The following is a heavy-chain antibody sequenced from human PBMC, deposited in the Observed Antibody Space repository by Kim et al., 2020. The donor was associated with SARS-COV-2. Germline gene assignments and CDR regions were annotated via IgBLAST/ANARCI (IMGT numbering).Heavy chain of an antibody. V-gene: IGHV4-31*03. Sequence: SETLSLTCTVSGGSISSGGYYWSWIRQHPGKGLEWIGYIYYSGSTYYNPSLKSRVTISVDTSKNQFSLKLSSVTAADTAVYYCARTGAVAGNCLLDYWGQGTLVTVSS. J-gene: IGHJ4*02. D-gene: IGHD6-19*01. CDR3: ARTGAVAGNCLLDY. CDR1: GGSISSGGYY. CDR2: IYYSGST.